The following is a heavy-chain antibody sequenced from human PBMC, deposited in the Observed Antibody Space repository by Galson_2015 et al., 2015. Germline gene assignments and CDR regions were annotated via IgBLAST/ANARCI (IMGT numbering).Heavy chain of an antibody. CDR1: GYSFTSYW. CDR3: ARQRSSWYVDLLDAFDI. D-gene: IGHD6-13*01. J-gene: IGHJ3*02. Sequence: QSGAEVKKPGESLKISCKGSGYSFTSYWIGWVRQMPGKGLEWMGIIYPGDSDTRYSPSFQGQVTISADKSISTAYLQWSSLKASDTAMYYCARQRSSWYVDLLDAFDIWGQGTMVTVSS. V-gene: IGHV5-51*01. CDR2: IYPGDSDT.